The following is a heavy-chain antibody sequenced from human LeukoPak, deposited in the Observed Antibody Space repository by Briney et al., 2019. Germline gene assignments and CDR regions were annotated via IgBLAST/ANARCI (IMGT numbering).Heavy chain of an antibody. V-gene: IGHV4-4*07. Sequence: SSETLSLTCTVSGGSINGYYWSWIRQPAGKGLEWIGRIYNSESINYNPSLKSRVTMSIDTSKSQFSLKLNSVTAADTAVYYCARDRSSSYTRDWFDPWGRGALVTVSS. CDR2: IYNSESI. D-gene: IGHD6-13*01. J-gene: IGHJ5*02. CDR1: GGSINGYY. CDR3: ARDRSSSYTRDWFDP.